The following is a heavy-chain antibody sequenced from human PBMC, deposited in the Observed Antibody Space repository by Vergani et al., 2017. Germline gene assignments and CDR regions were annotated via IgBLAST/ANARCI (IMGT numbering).Heavy chain of an antibody. J-gene: IGHJ1*01. D-gene: IGHD1-1*01. CDR2: ISYDGTQK. CDR1: GVTSSYYG. V-gene: IGHV3-30*03. CDR3: ATKSCGTPGCQIGDFRE. Sequence: QVHLVESGGGVVQPGRSLRLSCVVSGVTSSYYGMHWVRQAPGKGLEWVAVISYDGTQKYYADSVKGRFTISRDNSKSTLYLQMNSLRTEDTAVYYCATKSCGTPGCQIGDFREWGQGTLVTVSS.